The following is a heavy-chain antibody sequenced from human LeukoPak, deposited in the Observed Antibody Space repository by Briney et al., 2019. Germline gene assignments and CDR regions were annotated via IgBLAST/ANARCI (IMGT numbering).Heavy chain of an antibody. Sequence: GASLRLSCAASGFTFSSYAMSWVRQAPGKGLEWVSAISGSGGSTYYADSVKGRFTISRDNSKNTMYLEMNSLRAEDTAVYYCARHPGTTVLFGYYYYGMDVWGQGTTVAVSS. CDR3: ARHPGTTVLFGYYYYGMDV. CDR1: GFTFSSYA. CDR2: ISGSGGST. D-gene: IGHD1-7*01. V-gene: IGHV3-23*01. J-gene: IGHJ6*02.